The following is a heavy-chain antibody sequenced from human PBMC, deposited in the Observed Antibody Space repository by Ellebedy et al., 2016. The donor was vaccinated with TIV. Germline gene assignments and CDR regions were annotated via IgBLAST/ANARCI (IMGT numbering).Heavy chain of an antibody. CDR1: GFTFNIFA. CDR3: AREGPPLAAAGLS. V-gene: IGHV3-30-3*01. Sequence: GESLKISCTASGFTFNIFAMHWVRLTPDKGLEWLGVIMYDGTNRWYVDSLEGRFTISRDNAKNTVYLQMNSLRPEDTAMYYCAREGPPLAAAGLSWGQGTLVTVSS. CDR2: IMYDGTNR. D-gene: IGHD6-13*01. J-gene: IGHJ5*02.